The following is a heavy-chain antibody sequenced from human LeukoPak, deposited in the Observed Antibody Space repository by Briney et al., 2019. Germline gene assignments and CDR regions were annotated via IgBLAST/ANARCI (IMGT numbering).Heavy chain of an antibody. CDR1: GGTLSSYA. Sequence: GASVKVFWNASGGTLSSYAISWVRQAPGQGLKWMGGIIPIFGTANYAQKFQGRVTITTDESTSTAYMELSSLRSEDTAVYYCARVLYSSGWYFDYWGQGTLVTVSS. J-gene: IGHJ4*02. CDR3: ARVLYSSGWYFDY. CDR2: IIPIFGTA. D-gene: IGHD6-19*01. V-gene: IGHV1-69*05.